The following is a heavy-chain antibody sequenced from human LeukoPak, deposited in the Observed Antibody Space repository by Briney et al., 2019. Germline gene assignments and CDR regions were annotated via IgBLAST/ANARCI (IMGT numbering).Heavy chain of an antibody. V-gene: IGHV4-30-2*01. CDR2: IYHSGST. Sequence: PSETLSLTCAVSGGSISSGGYSWSWIRQPPGKGLEWIGYIYHSGSTYYNPSLKSRVTISVDRSKNQFSLKLSSVTAADTAVYYCARYCSGTSCYYFDYWGQGTLVTVSS. CDR1: GGSISSGGYS. J-gene: IGHJ4*02. D-gene: IGHD2-2*01. CDR3: ARYCSGTSCYYFDY.